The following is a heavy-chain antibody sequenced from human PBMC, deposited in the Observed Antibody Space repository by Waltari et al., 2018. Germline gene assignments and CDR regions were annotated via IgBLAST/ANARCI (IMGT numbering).Heavy chain of an antibody. CDR3: ATVRGADDAFDI. Sequence: EVQLVQSGAEVKKPGATVEISCKASGYSFTDYYMHWVQQAPGKGLEWMGRVDPEDGEKIYAEKYQGRVTITADTTKDTAYMERSSMGSEDTAVYYGATVRGADDAFDIWGQGTMVTVSS. D-gene: IGHD3-10*01. J-gene: IGHJ3*02. CDR1: GYSFTDYY. CDR2: VDPEDGEK. V-gene: IGHV1-69-2*01.